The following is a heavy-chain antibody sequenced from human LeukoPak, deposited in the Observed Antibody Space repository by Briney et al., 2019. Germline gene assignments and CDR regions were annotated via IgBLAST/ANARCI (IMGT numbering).Heavy chain of an antibody. CDR1: GFTFSTYA. CDR2: ISSSSSYI. CDR3: ARDRGYGDFFDY. J-gene: IGHJ4*02. V-gene: IGHV3-21*01. D-gene: IGHD4-17*01. Sequence: PGGSLRLSCAASGFTFSTYAVSWVRQAPGKGLEWVSSISSSSSYIYYADSVKGRFTISRDNAKNSLYLQMNSLRAEDTAVYYCARDRGYGDFFDYWGQGTLVTVSS.